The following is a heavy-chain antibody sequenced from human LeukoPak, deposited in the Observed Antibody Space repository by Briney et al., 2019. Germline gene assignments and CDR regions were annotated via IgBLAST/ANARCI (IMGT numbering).Heavy chain of an antibody. V-gene: IGHV3-43D*03. D-gene: IGHD3-16*01. CDR3: ARDSVLGEYFDY. Sequence: PGGSLRLSCAASGFTFDDYAMHWVRQAPGKGLEWVSLISWDGGSTYYADSVKGRFTISRDNAKNSLYLQMNSLRAEDTAVYYCARDSVLGEYFDYWGQGTLVTVSS. J-gene: IGHJ4*02. CDR2: ISWDGGST. CDR1: GFTFDDYA.